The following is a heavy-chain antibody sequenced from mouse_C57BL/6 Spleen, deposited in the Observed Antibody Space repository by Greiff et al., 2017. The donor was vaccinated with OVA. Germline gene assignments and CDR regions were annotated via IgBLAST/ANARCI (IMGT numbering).Heavy chain of an antibody. V-gene: IGHV1-55*01. CDR2: IYPGSGST. J-gene: IGHJ4*01. CDR1: GYTFTSYW. CDR3: ARVDYDYYAMDY. D-gene: IGHD2-4*01. Sequence: QVHVKQSGAELVKPGASVKMSCKASGYTFTSYWITWVKQRPGQGLEWIGDIYPGSGSTNYNEKFKSKATLTVDTSSSTAYMQLSSLTSEDSAVYYCARVDYDYYAMDYWGQGTSVTVSS.